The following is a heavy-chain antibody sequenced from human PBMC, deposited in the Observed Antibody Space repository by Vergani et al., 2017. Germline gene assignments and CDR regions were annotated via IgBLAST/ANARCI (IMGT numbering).Heavy chain of an antibody. V-gene: IGHV3-21*01. D-gene: IGHD3-16*01. CDR3: ARYDAHNLYWYFDL. J-gene: IGHJ2*01. Sequence: EVQLVESGGGLVKPGGSLRLSCAASGFTFSSYSMNWVRQAPGKGLEWVSSISSSSSYIYYADSVKGRFTISRDNAKNSLYLQMNSLRAEDTAVYYCARYDAHNLYWYFDLWGRGTLVTVSS. CDR2: ISSSSSYI. CDR1: GFTFSSYS.